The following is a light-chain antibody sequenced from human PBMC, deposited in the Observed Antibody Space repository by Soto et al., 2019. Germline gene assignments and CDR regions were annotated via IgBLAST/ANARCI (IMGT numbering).Light chain of an antibody. V-gene: IGLV2-14*01. CDR3: SSYTSSSTLYV. J-gene: IGLJ1*01. Sequence: QSALTQPASVSGSPGQSITISCVGTSSDVGAYNYVSWYQQYPGKAPKLMIYEVSNRPSGVSNRFSGSKSGNTASLNISGLQAEDEADYYCSSYTSSSTLYVFGTGTKLTVL. CDR1: SSDVGAYNY. CDR2: EVS.